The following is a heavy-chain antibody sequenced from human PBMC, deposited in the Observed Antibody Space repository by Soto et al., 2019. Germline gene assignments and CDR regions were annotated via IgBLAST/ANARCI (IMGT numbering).Heavy chain of an antibody. D-gene: IGHD3-22*01. CDR1: GGSISSSNW. CDR2: IYHSGST. V-gene: IGHV4-4*02. Sequence: TSETLSLTCAVSGGSISSSNWWGWVRQPPGKGLEWIGEIYHSGSTNYNPSLKSRVTISVDKSKNQFSLKLSSVTAADTAVYYCAGLPTLNGGYYDSSAAWGQGTLVTVS. CDR3: AGLPTLNGGYYDSSAA. J-gene: IGHJ5*02.